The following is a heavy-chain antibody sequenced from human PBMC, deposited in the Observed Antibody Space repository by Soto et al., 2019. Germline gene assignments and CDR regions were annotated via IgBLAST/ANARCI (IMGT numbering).Heavy chain of an antibody. D-gene: IGHD3-22*01. V-gene: IGHV4-38-2*02. CDR3: ARDSSGYYWFDP. Sequence: KPSETLSLTCAVSGFSISSGYFWGWIRQPPGKGPEWLGSIYHSGTTHYNPSVKGRVTISVDTSRNQFSLKMSSVTAADTAVYYCARDSSGYYWFDPWGQGTLVTVSS. J-gene: IGHJ5*02. CDR1: GFSISSGYF. CDR2: IYHSGTT.